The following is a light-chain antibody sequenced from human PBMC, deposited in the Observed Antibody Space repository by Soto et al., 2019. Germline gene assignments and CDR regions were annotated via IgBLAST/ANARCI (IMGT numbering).Light chain of an antibody. Sequence: QSVLTQPPSASGTPRQRVTISCSGSTSNIGNNYVYWYQQLPRTAPKLLIYRNNQRPSGVPDRFSGSKSGTSASLVISGRRSEDEADYYCAAWDDSLSGVLFGGGTKLTVL. CDR3: AAWDDSLSGVL. J-gene: IGLJ2*01. CDR2: RNN. CDR1: TSNIGNNY. V-gene: IGLV1-47*01.